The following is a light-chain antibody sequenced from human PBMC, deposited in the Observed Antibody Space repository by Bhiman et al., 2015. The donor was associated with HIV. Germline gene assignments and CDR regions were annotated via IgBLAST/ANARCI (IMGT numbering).Light chain of an antibody. CDR3: SSYGGTTNWGA. J-gene: IGLJ2*01. V-gene: IGLV1-44*01. CDR2: RNN. CDR1: SSNIGSNS. Sequence: QSVLTQAPSASGTPGQRVTISCSGSSSNIGSNSVNWYQQLPGTAPKLLIYRNNQRPSGVPARFSGSKSGNTASLTVSGLQDEDEADYYCSSYGGTTNWGAFGGGTKLTVL.